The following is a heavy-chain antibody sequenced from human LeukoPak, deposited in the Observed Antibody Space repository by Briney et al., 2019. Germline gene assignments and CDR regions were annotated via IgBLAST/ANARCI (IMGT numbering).Heavy chain of an antibody. CDR2: INPNSGGT. V-gene: IGHV1-2*02. CDR1: GYTFTGYY. J-gene: IGHJ4*02. Sequence: ASVKVSCKASGYTFTGYYMHWVRQAPGQGLEWMGWINPNSGGTNYAQKFQGRVTMTRDTSISTAYMELSRLRSDDTAVYYCARGGYCSSTSCLYRFWGQGTLVTVSS. CDR3: ARGGYCSSTSCLYRF. D-gene: IGHD2-2*01.